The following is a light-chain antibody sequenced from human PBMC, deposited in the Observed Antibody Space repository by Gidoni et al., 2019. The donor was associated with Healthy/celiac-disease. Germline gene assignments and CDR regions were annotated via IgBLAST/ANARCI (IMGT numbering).Light chain of an antibody. CDR1: QSVRSN. V-gene: IGKV3-15*01. CDR2: GAS. Sequence: EIVLTQSPATLSVSPGERATLSCRASQSVRSNLAWYQQKPAQAPRLLIYGASTRANSIPARFSGSGSWREVTLTISSLQSEDFAVYYCQQYNNWTPWTFGQGTKVEIK. J-gene: IGKJ1*01. CDR3: QQYNNWTPWT.